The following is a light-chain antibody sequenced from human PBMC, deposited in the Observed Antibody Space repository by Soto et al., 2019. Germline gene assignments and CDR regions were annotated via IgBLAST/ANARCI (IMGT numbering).Light chain of an antibody. CDR1: SSNIGTNT. V-gene: IGLV1-44*01. CDR2: SNN. Sequence: QSVLTQPPSASGTPGQRVTISCSGSSSNIGTNTVNWYQHLPGSAPKLLIYSNNQRPSGVPDRFSGSKSGTSASLAISGLQPDDEADYYCAAWDGSLNVVLFGGGTKVTVL. J-gene: IGLJ2*01. CDR3: AAWDGSLNVVL.